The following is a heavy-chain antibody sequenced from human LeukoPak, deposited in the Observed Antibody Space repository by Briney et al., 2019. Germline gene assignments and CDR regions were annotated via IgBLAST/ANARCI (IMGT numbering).Heavy chain of an antibody. Sequence: GGSLRLSCAASGFSFSSYSMHWVRQAPGRGLVWVSRIYADGGGTSYADSVKGRFIISRDNAKNTLYVQMNSLRAEDSAIYYCARGNNYAQDYWGQGTLVTVSS. J-gene: IGHJ4*02. CDR2: IYADGGGT. CDR3: ARGNNYAQDY. V-gene: IGHV3-74*01. D-gene: IGHD5-24*01. CDR1: GFSFSSYS.